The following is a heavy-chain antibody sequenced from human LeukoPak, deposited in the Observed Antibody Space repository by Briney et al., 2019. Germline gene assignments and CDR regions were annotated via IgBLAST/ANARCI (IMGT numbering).Heavy chain of an antibody. D-gene: IGHD6-19*01. V-gene: IGHV3-30*02. CDR2: IRYDGSNK. CDR3: AKALVERAVAAKERGFDY. J-gene: IGHJ4*02. Sequence: GGSLRLSCAASGFVFSNYGMHWVRQAPGKGLEWVAFIRYDGSNKYYADSVKGRFTISRDNSKNTLYLQMNSLRAEDTAVYYCAKALVERAVAAKERGFDYWGQGTLVTVSS. CDR1: GFVFSNYG.